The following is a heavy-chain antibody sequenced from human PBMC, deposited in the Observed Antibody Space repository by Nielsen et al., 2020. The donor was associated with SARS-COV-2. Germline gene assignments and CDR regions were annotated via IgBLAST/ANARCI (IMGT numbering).Heavy chain of an antibody. CDR2: IYYSGST. Sequence: ETLSLTCTVSGGSISSYYWSWIRQPPGKGLEWIGYIYYSGSTNYNPSLKSRVTISVDTSKNQFSLKLSSVTAADTAVYYCARHVVVPASDAFDIWGQGTMVTVSS. J-gene: IGHJ3*02. V-gene: IGHV4-59*08. CDR3: ARHVVVPASDAFDI. CDR1: GGSISSYY. D-gene: IGHD2-2*01.